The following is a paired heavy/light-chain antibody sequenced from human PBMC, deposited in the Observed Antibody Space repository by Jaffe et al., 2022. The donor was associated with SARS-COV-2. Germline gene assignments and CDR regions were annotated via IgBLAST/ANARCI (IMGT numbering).Heavy chain of an antibody. D-gene: IGHD1-1*01. CDR1: GFTFNAYA. Sequence: EVQLLESGGGLVQPGGSLRLSCAASGFTFNAYAMTWVRQTPGRGLGGVSSISRSGANTYYVDSVRGRFTISRDNSKNTLFLQMNSLRAEDTAVYYCARINSSGESYYHAMDVWGQGTTVTVSS. CDR3: ARINSSGESYYHAMDV. CDR2: ISRSGANT. V-gene: IGHV3-23*01. J-gene: IGHJ6*02.
Light chain of an antibody. J-gene: IGKJ1*01. CDR2: LAS. Sequence: DIVMTQSPLSLPVTPGEPASISCRSSQSLLHSNGYHYLDWYLQKPGQSPQLLIYLASNRASGVPDRFSGSGSGTDFTLKISRVEAEDVGVYYCLQTLQTWTFGQGTKVEIK. CDR3: LQTLQTWT. CDR1: QSLLHSNGYHY. V-gene: IGKV2-28*01.